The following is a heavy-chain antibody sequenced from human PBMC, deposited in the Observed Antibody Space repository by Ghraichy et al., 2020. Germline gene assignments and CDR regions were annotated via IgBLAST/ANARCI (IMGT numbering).Heavy chain of an antibody. CDR1: GFTFSDYY. Sequence: GGSLRLSCAASGFTFSDYYMSWIRQAPGKGLEWVSCISSNGSTIYYADSVKGRFTISRDNAKNTLYLQMNSLRAEDTAVYYCASSSSSWYYFDYWGQGTLVTVSS. CDR3: ASSSSSWYYFDY. V-gene: IGHV3-11*01. CDR2: ISSNGSTI. D-gene: IGHD6-13*01. J-gene: IGHJ4*02.